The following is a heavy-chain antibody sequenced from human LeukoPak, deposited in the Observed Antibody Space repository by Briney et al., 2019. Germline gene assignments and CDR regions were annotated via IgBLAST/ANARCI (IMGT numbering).Heavy chain of an antibody. Sequence: GGSLRLSCAASGFSFSSDGMHWVRQAPGKGLEWVAVIWYDGSNKYYADSVKGRFTISRNNSKNTLYLQMNSLRAEDTAVYYCAREGGTAMVSYYFDYWGQGTLVTVSS. D-gene: IGHD5-18*01. V-gene: IGHV3-33*01. CDR3: AREGGTAMVSYYFDY. J-gene: IGHJ4*02. CDR1: GFSFSSDG. CDR2: IWYDGSNK.